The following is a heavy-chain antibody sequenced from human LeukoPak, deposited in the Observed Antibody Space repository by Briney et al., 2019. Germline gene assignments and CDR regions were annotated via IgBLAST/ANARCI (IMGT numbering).Heavy chain of an antibody. J-gene: IGHJ5*02. CDR2: ITASSTTI. Sequence: GSLSLSCAASGFSFSNYEMNWLRQAPGQGLEWISYITASSTTIYYADAVKGRFTISRDNAKNTLYLQMNGLRGEDTAVYYCAKGPGARGHFNWFDPWGQGTLVTVSS. CDR3: AKGPGARGHFNWFDP. D-gene: IGHD5-12*01. V-gene: IGHV3-48*03. CDR1: GFSFSNYE.